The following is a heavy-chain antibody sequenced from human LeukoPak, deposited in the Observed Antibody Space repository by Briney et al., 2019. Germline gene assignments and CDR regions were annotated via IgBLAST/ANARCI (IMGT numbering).Heavy chain of an antibody. J-gene: IGHJ4*02. D-gene: IGHD3-3*01. V-gene: IGHV3-66*01. CDR1: GVTLSRNY. CDR2: IYSGGST. CDR3: SREGTSYYDFWSGYSIDY. Sequence: GGSLRLSSAAPGVTLSRNYMSCVRQAPGKGLEWVSVIYSGGSTYYADSVEGRFTISRDNSKNTLYLQMNSLRAEDTAVYYCSREGTSYYDFWSGYSIDYWGQGTLVTVSS.